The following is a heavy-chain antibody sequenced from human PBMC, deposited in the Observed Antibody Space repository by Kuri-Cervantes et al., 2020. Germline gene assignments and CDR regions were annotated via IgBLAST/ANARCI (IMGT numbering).Heavy chain of an antibody. Sequence: GGSLRLSCVASGFNFRNHAMSWVRQTPERGLEWVSGIVTSTTETTYYADSVKGRFTISRDNSKNTLYLQMNSLRPEDTAVYYCAKDYCSGGSCMFDYWGQGTLVTVSS. J-gene: IGHJ4*02. CDR3: AKDYCSGGSCMFDY. CDR2: IVTSTTETT. D-gene: IGHD2-15*01. V-gene: IGHV3-23*01. CDR1: GFNFRNHA.